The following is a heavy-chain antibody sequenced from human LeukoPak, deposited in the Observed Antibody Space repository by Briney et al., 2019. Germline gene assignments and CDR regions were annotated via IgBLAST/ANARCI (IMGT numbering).Heavy chain of an antibody. J-gene: IGHJ4*02. CDR1: GGSISSSSYY. V-gene: IGHV4-39*01. CDR2: IYYSGST. D-gene: IGHD6-19*01. Sequence: SETLSLTCTVSGGSISSSSYYWGWIRQPPGKGLEWIGSIYYSGSTYYNPSLKSRVTISVDTPKNQFSLKLGSVTAADTAVYYCAREYSSGGYFDYWGQGTLVTVSS. CDR3: AREYSSGGYFDY.